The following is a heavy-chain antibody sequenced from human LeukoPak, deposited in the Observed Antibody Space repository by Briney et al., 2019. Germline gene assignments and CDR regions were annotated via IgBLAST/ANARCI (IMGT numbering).Heavy chain of an antibody. CDR1: GFTFSSYE. CDR3: ARGGGSGRWGSAFDM. D-gene: IGHD3-16*01. V-gene: IGHV3-48*03. J-gene: IGHJ3*02. Sequence: PGGSLRLSCAASGFTFSSYEMNWVRQAPGKGLEWVSYISSSGSTIYYADSVKGRFTVSRDNAKNSLYLQMDSLRDEDTAVYYCARGGGSGRWGSAFDMWGQGTMVTVSP. CDR2: ISSSGSTI.